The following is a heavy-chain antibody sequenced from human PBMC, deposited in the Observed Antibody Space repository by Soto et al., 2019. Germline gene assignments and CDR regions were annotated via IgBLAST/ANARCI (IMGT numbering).Heavy chain of an antibody. Sequence: GESLKISCKGSGYSFTSYWIGWVRQMPGKGLEWMGIIYPGDSDTRYSPSFRGQVTISADNSISTAYLQWSSLKASDTAMYYCASLPHVLRYFDWLPPQFDYWGQGTLVT. V-gene: IGHV5-51*01. D-gene: IGHD3-9*01. CDR1: GYSFTSYW. J-gene: IGHJ4*02. CDR3: ASLPHVLRYFDWLPPQFDY. CDR2: IYPGDSDT.